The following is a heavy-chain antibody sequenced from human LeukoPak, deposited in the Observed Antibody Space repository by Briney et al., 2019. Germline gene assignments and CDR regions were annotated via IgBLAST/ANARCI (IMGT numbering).Heavy chain of an antibody. V-gene: IGHV1-69*13. D-gene: IGHD3-22*01. Sequence: SVKVSCKASGGTFSSYAISWVRQAPGQGLEWMGGIIPIFGTANYAQKFQGRVAITADESTSTAYMELSSLRSEDTAVYYCARGTTMIVVDPISGYYGMDVWGQGTTVTVSS. CDR1: GGTFSSYA. J-gene: IGHJ6*02. CDR3: ARGTTMIVVDPISGYYGMDV. CDR2: IIPIFGTA.